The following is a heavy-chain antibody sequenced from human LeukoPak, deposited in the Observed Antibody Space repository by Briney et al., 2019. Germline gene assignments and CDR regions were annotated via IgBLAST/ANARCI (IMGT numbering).Heavy chain of an antibody. Sequence: GESLKISCKGSGYSFTNYWIGWVRQMPGKGLEWMGIIYPGDSDTRYSPSLQDQVTISADKSISTAYLQWSSLKASDTAMYYCARYRYTAMLTDFVYWGQGTLVTVSS. CDR2: IYPGDSDT. D-gene: IGHD5-18*01. CDR3: ARYRYTAMLTDFVY. J-gene: IGHJ4*02. V-gene: IGHV5-51*01. CDR1: GYSFTNYW.